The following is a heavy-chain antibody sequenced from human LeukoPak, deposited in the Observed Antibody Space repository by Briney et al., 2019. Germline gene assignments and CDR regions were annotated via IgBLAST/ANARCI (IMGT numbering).Heavy chain of an antibody. CDR3: ARSVEGSFDY. D-gene: IGHD6-19*01. CDR2: INAHRTT. CDR1: GFTFSPYS. Sequence: GGSLRLSCATSGFTFSPYSINWVRQAPGKGLEWISYINAHRTTYYADSVEGRFTISRDNAKNSAYLQLNSLRVEDTAMYYCARSVEGSFDYWGQGTLVTVSS. V-gene: IGHV3-48*01. J-gene: IGHJ4*02.